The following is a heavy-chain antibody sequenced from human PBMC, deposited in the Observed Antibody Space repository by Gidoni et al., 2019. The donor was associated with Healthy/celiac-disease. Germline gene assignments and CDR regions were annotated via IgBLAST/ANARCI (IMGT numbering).Heavy chain of an antibody. D-gene: IGHD3-22*01. CDR1: GFTFSSYA. CDR3: AKAYYYDSSGYYPCDY. CDR2: ISGSGGST. V-gene: IGHV3-23*01. J-gene: IGHJ4*02. Sequence: EVQLLESGGGLVQPGGSLRLSCAASGFTFSSYAMSWVRQAPGKGLEWVSAISGSGGSTYYADSVKGRFTISRDNSKNTLYLQMNSLRAEDTAVYYCAKAYYYDSSGYYPCDYWGQGTLVTVSS.